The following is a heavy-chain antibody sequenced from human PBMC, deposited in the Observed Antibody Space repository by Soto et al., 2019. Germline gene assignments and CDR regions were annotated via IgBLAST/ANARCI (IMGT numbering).Heavy chain of an antibody. CDR2: INPSGST. D-gene: IGHD5-12*01. Sequence: SETLSLTCAVYGGSFRGYYWSWIRQPPGKGLEWIGEINPSGSTNYNPSLKSRVTISVDTSKNQFSLKLSSVTAADTAVYYSARGRWLQIAPYYFDYWGQGTLVTVS. CDR3: ARGRWLQIAPYYFDY. J-gene: IGHJ4*02. CDR1: GGSFRGYY. V-gene: IGHV4-34*01.